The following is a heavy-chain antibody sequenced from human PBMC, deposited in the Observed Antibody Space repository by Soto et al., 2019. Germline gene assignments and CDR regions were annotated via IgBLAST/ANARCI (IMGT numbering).Heavy chain of an antibody. Sequence: SETLSLTCAVYGGSFSGYYWSWICQPPGKGLEWIGEINHSGSTNYNPSLKSRVTISVDTSKNSLYLQMNSLRAEDTAVYYCARVLVFYGGFDPWGQGTLVTVSS. CDR2: INHSGST. V-gene: IGHV4-34*01. D-gene: IGHD2-21*02. J-gene: IGHJ5*02. CDR3: ARVLVFYGGFDP. CDR1: GGSFSGYY.